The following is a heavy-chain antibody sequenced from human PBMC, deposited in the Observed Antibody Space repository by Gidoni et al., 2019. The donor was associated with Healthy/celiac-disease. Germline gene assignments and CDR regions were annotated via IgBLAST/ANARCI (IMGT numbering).Heavy chain of an antibody. CDR1: GGTFSSYA. CDR2: IIPIFGTA. J-gene: IGHJ4*02. V-gene: IGHV1-69*01. CDR3: ASFYYDSSGYLPDGR. D-gene: IGHD3-22*01. Sequence: QVQLVQSGAEVKKPGSSVKVSCKASGGTFSSYAISWVRQAPGQGLEWMGGIIPIFGTANYAQKFQGRVTMTADESTSTAYMELSSMRSEDTAVYYCASFYYDSSGYLPDGRWGQGTLVTVSS.